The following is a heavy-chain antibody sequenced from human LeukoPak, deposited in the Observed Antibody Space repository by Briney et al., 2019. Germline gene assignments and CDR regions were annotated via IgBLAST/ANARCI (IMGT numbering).Heavy chain of an antibody. V-gene: IGHV3-23*01. D-gene: IGHD3-10*01. Sequence: GGSLRLSCAASGFTFNSSAMSWVRQAPGKGLEWVSTISGSGDRTYYADSVKGRFTISRDNSKNTLFLHMNSLRAEDTAVYSCAKGYYGSGSYGWFDYWGQGTLVTVSS. CDR1: GFTFNSSA. J-gene: IGHJ4*02. CDR2: ISGSGDRT. CDR3: AKGYYGSGSYGWFDY.